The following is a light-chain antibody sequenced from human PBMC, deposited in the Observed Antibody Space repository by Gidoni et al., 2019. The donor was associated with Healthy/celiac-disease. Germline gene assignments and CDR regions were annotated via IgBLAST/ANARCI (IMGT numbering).Light chain of an antibody. CDR2: AAS. V-gene: IGKV1-17*01. CDR3: LQHNSYPIT. CDR1: QGTRND. Sequence: DIQMTQSPSSLSASVGDRVTITCRASQGTRNDLGGYQHKPGKAPKRLMYAASSLQSGVPARFSGSGSGTEFTLTISSLQPEDFATYYCLQHNSYPITFGQGTRLEIK. J-gene: IGKJ5*01.